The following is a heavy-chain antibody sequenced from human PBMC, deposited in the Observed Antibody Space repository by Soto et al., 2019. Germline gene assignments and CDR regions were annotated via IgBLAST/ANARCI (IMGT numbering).Heavy chain of an antibody. V-gene: IGHV3-23*01. CDR3: AKDHQNMYVMDV. CDR1: GFTFSSYA. Sequence: PGGSLRLSCAASGFTFSSYAMSWVRQAPGKGLEWVSAISGSGGSTYYADSVKGRFTISRDNSKNTLYLQMNSLRAEDTAVYYWAKDHQNMYVMDVWGQGTTVTASS. CDR2: ISGSGGST. J-gene: IGHJ6*02.